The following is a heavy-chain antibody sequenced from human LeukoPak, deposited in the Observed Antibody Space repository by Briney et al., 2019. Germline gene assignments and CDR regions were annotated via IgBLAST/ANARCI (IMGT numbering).Heavy chain of an antibody. D-gene: IGHD6-19*01. CDR3: AKLAHDGYASGWYLIVDYFDY. Sequence: GGSLRLSCAASGFTFSSYAMSWVRQAPGKGLEWVSTISGSGGSTYSADSVKGRFTISRDNSKNTLYLQMNSLRAEDTAVYYCAKLAHDGYASGWYLIVDYFDYWGQGTLVTVSS. J-gene: IGHJ4*02. CDR2: ISGSGGST. CDR1: GFTFSSYA. V-gene: IGHV3-23*01.